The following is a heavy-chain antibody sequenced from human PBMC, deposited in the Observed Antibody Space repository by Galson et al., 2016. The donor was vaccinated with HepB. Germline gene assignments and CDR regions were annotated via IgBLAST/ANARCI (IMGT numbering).Heavy chain of an antibody. V-gene: IGHV3-33*01. CDR3: ARDPAVSFTYYYMDV. CDR2: IWNDGKNK. D-gene: IGHD3-16*01. J-gene: IGHJ6*03. CDR1: GFTFSDYG. Sequence: SLRLSCAASGFTFSDYGMHWVRQAPGKGLEWVAVIWNDGKNKHYSKSVKGRFTISRDNSEQTLSLQMNSLRAEDTAVYYCARDPAVSFTYYYMDVWGKGTTVTVSS.